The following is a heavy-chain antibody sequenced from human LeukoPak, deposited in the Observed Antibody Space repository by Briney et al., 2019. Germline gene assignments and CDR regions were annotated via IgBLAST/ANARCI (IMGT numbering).Heavy chain of an antibody. CDR3: ASLKTPYCSSTSCYAHYYYYMDV. CDR2: INHSGST. Sequence: SETLSLTCAVYGGSFSGYYWSWIRQPPGKGLEWTGEINHSGSTNYNPSLKSRVTISVDTSKNQFSLKLSSVTAADTAVYYCASLKTPYCSSTSCYAHYYYYMDVWGKGTTVTVSS. V-gene: IGHV4-34*01. J-gene: IGHJ6*03. D-gene: IGHD2-2*01. CDR1: GGSFSGYY.